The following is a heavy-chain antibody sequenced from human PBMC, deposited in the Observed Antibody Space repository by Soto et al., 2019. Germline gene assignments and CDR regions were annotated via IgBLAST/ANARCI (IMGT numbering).Heavy chain of an antibody. CDR1: GGSFSGYY. Sequence: SETLSLTCAVYGGSFSGYYWSWIRQPPGKGLGWIGEINHSGSTNYNPSLKSRVTISVDTSKNQFSLKLSSVTAADAAVYYCARKLPAAIFRARFDPWGQGTRGTVSS. CDR3: ARKLPAAIFRARFDP. CDR2: INHSGST. V-gene: IGHV4-34*01. J-gene: IGHJ5*02. D-gene: IGHD2-2*01.